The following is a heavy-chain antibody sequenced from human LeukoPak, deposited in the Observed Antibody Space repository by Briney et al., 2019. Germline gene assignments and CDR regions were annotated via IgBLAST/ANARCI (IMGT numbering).Heavy chain of an antibody. D-gene: IGHD4-11*01. CDR3: AKDDYQSGGFDY. V-gene: IGHV3-23*01. CDR1: GFTFSSYA. J-gene: IGHJ4*02. CDR2: ISGSGGST. Sequence: PGGSLRLSCAASGFTFSSYAMSWVRQAPGKGLEWVSAISGSGGSTYYADSVKGRFTISRDNSKNTLYLQMNSLGAEDTAVYYCAKDDYQSGGFDYWGQGTLVTVSS.